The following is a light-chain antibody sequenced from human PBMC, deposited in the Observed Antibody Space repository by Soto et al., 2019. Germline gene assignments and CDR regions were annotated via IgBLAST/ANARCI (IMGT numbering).Light chain of an antibody. Sequence: DIQMTLSPSSLSASVGDRVTITCRASQSISRNLNWYQHKPGKAPKLRISDASSLQNGVPSRFSGGGNGTEFTHSNSRRQPEEFGSYYCQQSYTTSSITFGQGTLLEIK. CDR1: QSISRN. V-gene: IGKV1-39*01. J-gene: IGKJ5*01. CDR3: QQSYTTSSIT. CDR2: DAS.